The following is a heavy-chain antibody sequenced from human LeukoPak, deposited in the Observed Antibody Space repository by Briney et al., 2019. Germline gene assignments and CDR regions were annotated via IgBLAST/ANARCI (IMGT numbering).Heavy chain of an antibody. CDR1: GGSISSYY. V-gene: IGHV4-4*07. CDR2: IYTSGST. Sequence: PSETLSLTCTVSGGSISSYYWSWIRQPAGKGLEWIGRIYTSGSTNYNPSLKSRVTMSVDTSKNQFSLKLSSATAADTAVYYCARAKDNYRGNDAFDIWGQGTMVTVSS. CDR3: ARAKDNYRGNDAFDI. J-gene: IGHJ3*02. D-gene: IGHD4/OR15-4a*01.